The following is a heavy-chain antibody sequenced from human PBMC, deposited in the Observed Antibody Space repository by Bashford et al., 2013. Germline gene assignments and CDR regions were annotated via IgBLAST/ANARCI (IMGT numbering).Heavy chain of an antibody. CDR1: GFAFSDCW. Sequence: GGSLRLSCSTSGFAFSDCWMFWVRQASGKGLVFVSSIKSDGSATFYADSVKGRFTTSRDNAKSILYLQMTNLRVEDTAVYYCLGETSYWGLGTLVTVSS. D-gene: IGHD2-21*01. V-gene: IGHV3-74*01. CDR3: LGETSY. J-gene: IGHJ4*02. CDR2: IKSDGSAT.